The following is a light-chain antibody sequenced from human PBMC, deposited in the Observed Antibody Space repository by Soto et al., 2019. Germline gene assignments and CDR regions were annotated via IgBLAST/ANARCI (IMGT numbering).Light chain of an antibody. CDR1: SSDVGGYNY. Sequence: QSALTQPASVSGSPGQSITISCTGTSSDVGGYNYVSWYQQHPGKAPKLMIYDVSNRPSGVSNRFSGSKSGNTASLSISGLQAEDEGDYYCSSYTSSRNLVFGGGTKLTVL. V-gene: IGLV2-14*03. CDR3: SSYTSSRNLV. CDR2: DVS. J-gene: IGLJ2*01.